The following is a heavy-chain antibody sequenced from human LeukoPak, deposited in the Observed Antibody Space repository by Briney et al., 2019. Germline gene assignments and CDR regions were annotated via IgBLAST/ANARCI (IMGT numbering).Heavy chain of an antibody. CDR3: ARGLWFGDENPPYFDY. CDR1: GYSISSGYY. V-gene: IGHV4-38-2*02. Sequence: SETLSLTCTVSGYSISSGYYWGWIRQPPGKGLEWIGSFYDSGNTYYNPSLKSRVTISVDTSRNQFSLKLSSVTAADTAVYYCARGLWFGDENPPYFDYWGQGILVTVSS. CDR2: FYDSGNT. D-gene: IGHD3-10*01. J-gene: IGHJ4*02.